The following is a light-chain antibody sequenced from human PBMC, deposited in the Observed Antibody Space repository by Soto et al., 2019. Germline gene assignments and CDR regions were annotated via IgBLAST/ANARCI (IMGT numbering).Light chain of an antibody. CDR1: QSLLHSNGYNF. V-gene: IGKV2-28*01. Sequence: DIVMTQSPLSLPVTPGEPASISCRSSQSLLHSNGYNFLDWYLQKPGQSPQLLIHLGSNRASRVPDRFSGSGSGTDFTLRISRVEAEDVGVYYCMQALQTPPYTFGQGTKVEIK. CDR2: LGS. CDR3: MQALQTPPYT. J-gene: IGKJ2*01.